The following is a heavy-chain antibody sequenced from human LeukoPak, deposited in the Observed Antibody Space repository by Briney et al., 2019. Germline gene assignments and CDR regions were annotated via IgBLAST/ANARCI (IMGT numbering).Heavy chain of an antibody. V-gene: IGHV3-23*01. Sequence: PGGSLRLSCAASGFTFSSYAMSWVRQAPGKGLEWVSAISGSGGSTYYADSVKGRFTISRDNSKNTLYLQMNSPRPEDTAVYYCARDSVRAVAGHFDYWGQGTLVTVSS. D-gene: IGHD6-19*01. CDR1: GFTFSSYA. J-gene: IGHJ4*02. CDR3: ARDSVRAVAGHFDY. CDR2: ISGSGGST.